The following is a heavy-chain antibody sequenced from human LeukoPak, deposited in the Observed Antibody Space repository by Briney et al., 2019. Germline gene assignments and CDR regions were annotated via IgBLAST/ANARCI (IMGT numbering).Heavy chain of an antibody. CDR3: AGLNKPGWFDP. CDR2: IYYSGST. D-gene: IGHD1-14*01. J-gene: IGHJ5*02. CDR1: GGSISSSNCY. V-gene: IGHV4-39*01. Sequence: SETLSLTCTVSGGSISSSNCYWGWIRQPPGKGLEWIANIYYSGSTYYTPSLKSRVTISVDTSKNQFSLQLSSVTAADTAVYYCAGLNKPGWFDPWGQGTLVTVSS.